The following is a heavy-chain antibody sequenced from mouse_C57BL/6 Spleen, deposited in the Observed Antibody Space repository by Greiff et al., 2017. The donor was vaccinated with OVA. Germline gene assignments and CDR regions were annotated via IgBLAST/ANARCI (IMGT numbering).Heavy chain of an antibody. V-gene: IGHV1-62-2*01. J-gene: IGHJ1*03. CDR1: GYTFTEYT. D-gene: IGHD2-2*01. Sequence: VQLQQSGAELVKPGASVKLSCKASGYTFTEYTIHWVKQRSGKGLEWIGWFYPGSGSIKYNEKFKDKATLTADKSSSTVYMELSRLTSEDSAVYFCARHEEEGYVYDDWWYFDVWGTGTTVTVSS. CDR2: FYPGSGSI. CDR3: ARHEEEGYVYDDWWYFDV.